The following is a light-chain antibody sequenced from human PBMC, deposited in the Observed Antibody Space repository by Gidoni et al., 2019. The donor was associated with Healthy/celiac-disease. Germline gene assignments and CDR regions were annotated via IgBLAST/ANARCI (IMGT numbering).Light chain of an antibody. Sequence: AIRMTQSPSSFSASTGDRVTITCRASQGISSYLAWYQQKPGKAPKLLIYAASTLQSGVPSRFSGSGSGTGFTLTISCLQSEDFATYYCQQYYSYPRTFVQGTKVEIK. CDR3: QQYYSYPRT. CDR2: AAS. CDR1: QGISSY. V-gene: IGKV1-8*01. J-gene: IGKJ1*01.